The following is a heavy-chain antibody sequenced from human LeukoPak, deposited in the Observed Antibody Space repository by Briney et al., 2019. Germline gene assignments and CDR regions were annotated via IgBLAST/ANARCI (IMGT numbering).Heavy chain of an antibody. CDR1: DYTFTNYG. V-gene: IGHV1-18*01. CDR2: ISTHDGHT. CDR3: ARAPPGMIMGPGDY. D-gene: IGHD3-22*01. J-gene: IGHJ4*02. Sequence: GASVKVSCKASDYTFTNYGITWVRQAPGQGLEWTGWISTHDGHTICAQDLQGRVTMTIDTSTTTAYMELRSLKSDDTAVYYCARAPPGMIMGPGDYWGQGALVIVSS.